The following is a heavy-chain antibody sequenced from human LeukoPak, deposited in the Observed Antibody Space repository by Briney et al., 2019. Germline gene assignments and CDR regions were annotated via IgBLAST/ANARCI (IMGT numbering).Heavy chain of an antibody. CDR2: INPNSGGT. Sequence: ASVKVSCKASGYTFTGYDIHWVGQAPGQGHEWMGWINPNSGGTNNVQKYQGRVTMTRDTSITTAYMELSGLRSDDTAVYYCARDQDYYDSSGYTHANYWGQGTLVTVSS. V-gene: IGHV1-2*02. D-gene: IGHD3-22*01. J-gene: IGHJ4*02. CDR1: GYTFTGYD. CDR3: ARDQDYYDSSGYTHANY.